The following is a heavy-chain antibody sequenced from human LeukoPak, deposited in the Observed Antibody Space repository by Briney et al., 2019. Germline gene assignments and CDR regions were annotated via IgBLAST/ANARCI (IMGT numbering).Heavy chain of an antibody. D-gene: IGHD5-18*01. V-gene: IGHV1-46*01. CDR2: INPSGGST. CDR3: ARDGGQLWADY. Sequence: GASVKVSCKASGYTFTSYYMHWVRQAPGQGLEWMGIINPSGGSTSYAQKFQGRVTIAADESTSTAYMELSSLRSEDTAVYYCARDGGQLWADYWGQGTLVTVSS. CDR1: GYTFTSYY. J-gene: IGHJ4*02.